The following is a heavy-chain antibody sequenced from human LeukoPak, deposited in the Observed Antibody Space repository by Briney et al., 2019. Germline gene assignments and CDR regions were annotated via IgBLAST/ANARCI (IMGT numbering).Heavy chain of an antibody. CDR3: ARVGAAPLDS. CDR2: IYHSAST. Sequence: SETLSLTCTVSGGSISSGDYYWSWIRQPPGKGLEWIGYIYHSASTFYNPSLNSRVSMSVDTSNNQFSLKLSSVTAADTAMYYCARVGAAPLDSWGQGTLVTVSS. D-gene: IGHD4/OR15-4a*01. V-gene: IGHV4-30-4*01. J-gene: IGHJ4*02. CDR1: GGSISSGDYY.